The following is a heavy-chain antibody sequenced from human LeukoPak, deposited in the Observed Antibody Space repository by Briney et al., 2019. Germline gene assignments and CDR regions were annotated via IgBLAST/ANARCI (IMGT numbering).Heavy chain of an antibody. Sequence: GASVKVSCKASGYTFTSYYMHWVRQAPGQGLEWMGWINPNSGGTNYAQKFQGRVTMTRDTSISTAYMELSRLRSDDTAVYYCAREEKGYCSSTSCYLFDYWGQGTLVTVSS. D-gene: IGHD2-2*01. V-gene: IGHV1-2*02. CDR3: AREEKGYCSSTSCYLFDY. J-gene: IGHJ4*02. CDR1: GYTFTSYY. CDR2: INPNSGGT.